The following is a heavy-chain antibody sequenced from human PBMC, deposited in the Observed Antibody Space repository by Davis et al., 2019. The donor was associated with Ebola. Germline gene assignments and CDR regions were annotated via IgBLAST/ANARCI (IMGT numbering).Heavy chain of an antibody. CDR2: IIPIFGTA. CDR3: ARGLYDSSGYYHEPLAYYYYGMDV. CDR1: GGTFSSYA. D-gene: IGHD3-22*01. J-gene: IGHJ6*04. Sequence: SVKVSCKASGGTFSSYAISWVRQAPGQGLEWMGGIIPIFGTANYAQKFQGRVTITADESTSTAYMELSSLRSEDTAVYYCARGLYDSSGYYHEPLAYYYYGMDVWGKGTTVTVSS. V-gene: IGHV1-69*13.